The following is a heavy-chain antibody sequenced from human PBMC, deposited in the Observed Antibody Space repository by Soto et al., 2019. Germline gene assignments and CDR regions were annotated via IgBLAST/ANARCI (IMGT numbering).Heavy chain of an antibody. J-gene: IGHJ6*02. CDR1: GFTFSSYA. V-gene: IGHV3-30-3*01. D-gene: IGHD2-15*01. CDR2: ISYDGSNK. CDR3: ARDQGGPSLVYCSGGSCYSRYYYGMDV. Sequence: SLRLSCAASGFTFSSYAMHWVRQAPGKGLEWVAVISYDGSNKYYADSVKGRFTISRDNSKNTLYLQMNSLRVEDTAVYYCARDQGGPSLVYCSGGSCYSRYYYGMDVWGQGTTVTVSS.